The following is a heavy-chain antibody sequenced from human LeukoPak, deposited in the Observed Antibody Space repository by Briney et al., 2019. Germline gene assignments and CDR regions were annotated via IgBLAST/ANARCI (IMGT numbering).Heavy chain of an antibody. CDR2: IYYTGTT. J-gene: IGHJ6*02. Sequence: SETLSLTCSVSGGSISTYYWSWIRQLPGKGREWIGYIYYTGTTNYNPSLRSRVTISVDTSRNQFSLRLSSVTAADTAVYYCAREDPQTTVPEGMDVWGHGTTVIVSS. V-gene: IGHV4-59*01. CDR3: AREDPQTTVPEGMDV. D-gene: IGHD4-17*01. CDR1: GGSISTYY.